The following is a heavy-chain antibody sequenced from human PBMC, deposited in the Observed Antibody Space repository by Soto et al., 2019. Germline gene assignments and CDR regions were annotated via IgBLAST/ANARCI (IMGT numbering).Heavy chain of an antibody. CDR2: IWYDGNNK. V-gene: IGHV3-33*01. CDR3: ARAQWELRRGFDY. D-gene: IGHD1-26*01. J-gene: IGHJ4*02. Sequence: GSLRLSCAASGFTFSSYGMHWVRQAPGKGLEWLAVIWYDGNNKYYADSVKGRFTISRDNSKNTLYLQMNSLRAEDTAVYYCARAQWELRRGFDYWGQGTLVTVSS. CDR1: GFTFSSYG.